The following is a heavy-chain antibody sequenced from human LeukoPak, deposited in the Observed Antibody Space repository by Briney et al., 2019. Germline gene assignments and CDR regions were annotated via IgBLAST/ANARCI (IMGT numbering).Heavy chain of an antibody. CDR2: IYYSGST. CDR3: ARVLLWFGVLDLVDV. Sequence: PSETLSLTCTVSGGSISSSSYYWGWIRQPPGKGLEWIGSIYYSGSTYYNPSLKSRVTISVDTSKNQFSLKLSSVTAADTAVYYCARVLLWFGVLDLVDVWGKGTTVTVSS. J-gene: IGHJ6*04. V-gene: IGHV4-39*07. D-gene: IGHD3-10*01. CDR1: GGSISSSSYY.